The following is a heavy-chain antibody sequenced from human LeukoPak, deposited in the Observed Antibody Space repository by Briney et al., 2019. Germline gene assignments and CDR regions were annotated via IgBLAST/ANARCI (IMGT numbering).Heavy chain of an antibody. CDR3: ARDYRTDY. D-gene: IGHD1-14*01. CDR1: GFTFSSYE. Sequence: GGSLRLSCAAYGFTFSSYEMNWVRQAPGKGLEWLSYISSSGSTIFYADSVKGRFTISRDNAKNSLYLQLNSLRAEDTAVYYCARDYRTDYWGQGTLVTVSS. CDR2: ISSSGSTI. J-gene: IGHJ4*02. V-gene: IGHV3-48*03.